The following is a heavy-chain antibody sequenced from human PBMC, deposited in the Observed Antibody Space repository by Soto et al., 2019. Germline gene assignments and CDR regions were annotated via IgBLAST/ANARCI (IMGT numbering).Heavy chain of an antibody. D-gene: IGHD2-2*01. Sequence: GGSLRLSCAASGFTFSAYAMTWVRQAPGKGLEWVSGISGSGISTYYADSVKGRFTISRDNSKNTLYLQMNSLRAEDTAIYYCAKSSHGDCSSTSCYRNWFDPWGQGTLVTVSS. CDR2: ISGSGIST. CDR1: GFTFSAYA. V-gene: IGHV3-23*01. CDR3: AKSSHGDCSSTSCYRNWFDP. J-gene: IGHJ5*02.